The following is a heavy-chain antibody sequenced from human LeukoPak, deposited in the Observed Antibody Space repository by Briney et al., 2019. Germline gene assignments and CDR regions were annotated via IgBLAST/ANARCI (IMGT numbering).Heavy chain of an antibody. Sequence: SVKLSCKASGYTFTGYYMHWVRQAPGQGLEWMGGIIPIFGTANYAQKFQGRVTITADKSTSTAYMELSSLRSEDTGVYYCASSIGVAGTHDYWGQGTLVTVSS. CDR2: IIPIFGTA. CDR1: GYTFTGYY. D-gene: IGHD6-19*01. J-gene: IGHJ4*02. CDR3: ASSIGVAGTHDY. V-gene: IGHV1-69*06.